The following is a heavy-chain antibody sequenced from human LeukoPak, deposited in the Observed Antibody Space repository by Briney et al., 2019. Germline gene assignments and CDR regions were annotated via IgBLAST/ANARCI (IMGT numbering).Heavy chain of an antibody. CDR1: GYTFTGYY. J-gene: IGHJ4*02. D-gene: IGHD2-21*02. CDR2: INPNSGGT. CDR3: ASSHLYCGGDCYPDY. Sequence: GASVKVSCKASGYTFTGYYMHWVRQAPGQGLEWMGWINPNSGGTNYAQKFQGRVTMTRDTSISTAYMELSRLRSDDTAVYYCASSHLYCGGDCYPDYWGQGNLVTVSS. V-gene: IGHV1-2*02.